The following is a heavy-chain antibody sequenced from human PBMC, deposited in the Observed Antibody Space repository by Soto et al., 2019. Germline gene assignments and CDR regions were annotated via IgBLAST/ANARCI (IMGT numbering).Heavy chain of an antibody. CDR2: ISYDGHNK. Sequence: QVQLVESGGGVVRPGGSLRLSCTASGFTFTTFGIHWVRQAPGKGLEWVALISYDGHNKYYSDSVKGRFTISRDNYKNTLSLQMNSLRAEDTAVYYCAKDLQAYGDYNYYYYGMDVWGQGTTVSVSS. D-gene: IGHD4-17*01. CDR1: GFTFTTFG. J-gene: IGHJ6*02. CDR3: AKDLQAYGDYNYYYYGMDV. V-gene: IGHV3-30*18.